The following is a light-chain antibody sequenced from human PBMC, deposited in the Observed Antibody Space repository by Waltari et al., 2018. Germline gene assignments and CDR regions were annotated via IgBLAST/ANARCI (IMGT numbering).Light chain of an antibody. CDR1: QSVDSW. CDR3: QQYKTYSRT. CDR2: RTS. V-gene: IGKV1-5*03. J-gene: IGKJ1*01. Sequence: DIQMTQSPSSLSTFVGARVTITCRASQSVDSWLAWYQQKPGKAPNLLIYRTSSLESGVPPRFSGSGFGTEFTLTISSLQPDDFATYYCQQYKTYSRTFGQGTKVEIK.